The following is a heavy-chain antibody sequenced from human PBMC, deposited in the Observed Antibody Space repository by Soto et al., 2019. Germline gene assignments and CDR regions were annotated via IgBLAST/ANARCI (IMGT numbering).Heavy chain of an antibody. V-gene: IGHV4-59*03. CDR3: AKITMIGTAAMRAFDI. J-gene: IGHJ3*02. CDR2: IYSSGDT. CDR1: GGSSSDSY. D-gene: IGHD1-1*01. Sequence: QVQLQQSGPGLVKPSETLSLTCSVSGGSSSDSYWSWIRQPPGKGLEWIGYIYSSGDTYSNPSLKSRLTISVDTSKKQFSLNLVSVTAADTAIYYCAKITMIGTAAMRAFDIWGQGTMVTVSS.